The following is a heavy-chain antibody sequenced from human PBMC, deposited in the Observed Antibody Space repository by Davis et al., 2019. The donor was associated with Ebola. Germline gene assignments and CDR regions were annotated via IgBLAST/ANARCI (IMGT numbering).Heavy chain of an antibody. CDR3: ARTGFRLFDY. V-gene: IGHV3-21*01. CDR2: ISSSSSYI. CDR1: GFTFSSYS. Sequence: GESLKISCAASGFTFSSYSMNWVRQAPGKGLEWVSSISSSSSYIYYADSVKGRFTISRDNAKNSLYLQMNSLRAEDTAVYYCARTGFRLFDYWGQGTLVTVSS. J-gene: IGHJ4*02. D-gene: IGHD1-14*01.